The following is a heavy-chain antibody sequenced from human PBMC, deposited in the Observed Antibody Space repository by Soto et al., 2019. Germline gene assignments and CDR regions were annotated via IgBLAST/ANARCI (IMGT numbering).Heavy chain of an antibody. CDR2: INDGNDKI. J-gene: IGHJ4*02. Sequence: QVQLVQSGAEVKKPGASVKVSCKASGYTFTRYTMYWVRQAPGQRLECMGWINDGNDKIKYSQKFQGRVTITRDTSATTAYMALSSLTSEDTAVYYCAIVGGSVSGWGQGTLVTVSS. CDR3: AIVGGSVSG. CDR1: GYTFTRYT. V-gene: IGHV1-3*01. D-gene: IGHD2-15*01.